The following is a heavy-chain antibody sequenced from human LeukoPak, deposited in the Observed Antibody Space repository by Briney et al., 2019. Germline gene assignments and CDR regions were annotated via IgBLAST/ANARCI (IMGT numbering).Heavy chain of an antibody. D-gene: IGHD6-13*01. J-gene: IGHJ4*02. V-gene: IGHV1-18*01. Sequence: EASVKVSCKASGYSFTIFGISWVRQAPGQGLEWMGWISAYNGNTNYAQKLQGRVTMTTDTSTSTAYMELRSLRSDDTAVYYCARDDYSSSWYGDYWGQGTLVTVSS. CDR1: GYSFTIFG. CDR3: ARDDYSSSWYGDY. CDR2: ISAYNGNT.